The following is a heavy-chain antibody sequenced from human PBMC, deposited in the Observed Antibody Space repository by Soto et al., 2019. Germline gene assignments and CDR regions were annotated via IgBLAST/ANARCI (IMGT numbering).Heavy chain of an antibody. CDR2: IYYSGST. D-gene: IGHD2-21*02. CDR3: ARRRGGGDYDAFDI. V-gene: IGHV4-59*01. CDR1: GGSISSYY. J-gene: IGHJ3*02. Sequence: PSETLSLTCTVSGGSISSYYWSWIRQPPGKGLEWIGYIYYSGSTNYNPSLKSRVTISVDTSKNQFSLKLSSVTAADTAVYYCARRRGGGDYDAFDIWGQGTMVT.